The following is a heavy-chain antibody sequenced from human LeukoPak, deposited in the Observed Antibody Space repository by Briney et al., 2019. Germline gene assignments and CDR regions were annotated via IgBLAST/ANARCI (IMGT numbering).Heavy chain of an antibody. CDR3: AKEMATPFDY. Sequence: GGSLRLSCAASGFTFDDYAMHWVRQAPGKGLEWVSLISGDGGSTYYADSVKVRFTISRDNIKNSLYLQMNSLRTEDTALYYCAKEMATPFDYWGQGTLVTVSS. CDR2: ISGDGGST. CDR1: GFTFDDYA. V-gene: IGHV3-43*02. J-gene: IGHJ4*02. D-gene: IGHD5-24*01.